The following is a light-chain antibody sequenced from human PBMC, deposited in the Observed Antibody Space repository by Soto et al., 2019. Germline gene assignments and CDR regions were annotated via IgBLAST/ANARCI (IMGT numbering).Light chain of an antibody. Sequence: QSVLTQPASVSGSPGQSINISCTGTSSDVGSSNYVSWYQHHPGKAPQLIIFDVSDRPSGVSHRFSGSKSGNTASLIISGLLAEDEAYYYCSSYTRGNSWVFGGGTKLTVL. CDR2: DVS. V-gene: IGLV2-14*03. CDR3: SSYTRGNSWV. J-gene: IGLJ3*02. CDR1: SSDVGSSNY.